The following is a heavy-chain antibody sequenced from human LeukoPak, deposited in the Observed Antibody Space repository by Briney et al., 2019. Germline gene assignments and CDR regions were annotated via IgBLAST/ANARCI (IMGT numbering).Heavy chain of an antibody. CDR1: GYSIDSGYY. Sequence: SETLSLTCSVSGYSIDSGYYWGWLRPPPGKGLERIGVIYHSGSTYYNSSLKSRVTISVDTSKNQFSLKLSSVTAADTAVYYCARVGADIVVVPAPPAGYFDYWGQGTLVTVSS. V-gene: IGHV4-38-2*02. CDR2: IYHSGST. CDR3: ARVGADIVVVPAPPAGYFDY. D-gene: IGHD2-2*01. J-gene: IGHJ4*02.